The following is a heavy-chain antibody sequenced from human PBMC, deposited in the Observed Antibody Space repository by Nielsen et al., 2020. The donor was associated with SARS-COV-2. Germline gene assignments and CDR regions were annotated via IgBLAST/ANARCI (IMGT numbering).Heavy chain of an antibody. D-gene: IGHD4-17*01. CDR3: ASARGAYGDYYYYYYTDV. J-gene: IGHJ6*03. Sequence: WITQSPSRGLEWLGRTYYRSKWYNDYTVSVKSRITINPDTSKNQFSLHLNSVTPEDPAVYYCASARGAYGDYYYYYYTDVWGKGTTVTVSS. CDR2: TYYRSKWYN. V-gene: IGHV6-1*01.